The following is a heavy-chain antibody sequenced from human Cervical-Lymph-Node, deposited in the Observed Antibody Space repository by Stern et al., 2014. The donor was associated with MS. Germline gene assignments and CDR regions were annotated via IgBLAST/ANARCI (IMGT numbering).Heavy chain of an antibody. CDR2: VSAKGGSA. Sequence: QVQLVESGAQVKKPGASVKVSCKGSGYTFIRYYIQWVRQAPGQGLEWMGIVSAKGGSALYAQKFQGRVTMASDTSTSTVSMELSSLRSEDTAVYYCATLYDSSGNYGMEVWGQGTTVIVSS. CDR3: ATLYDSSGNYGMEV. CDR1: GYTFIRYY. V-gene: IGHV1-46*01. D-gene: IGHD5/OR15-5a*01. J-gene: IGHJ6*02.